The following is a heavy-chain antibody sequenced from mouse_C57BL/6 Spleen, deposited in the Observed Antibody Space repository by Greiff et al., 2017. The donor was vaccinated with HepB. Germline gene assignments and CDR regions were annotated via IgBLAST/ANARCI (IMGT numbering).Heavy chain of an antibody. Sequence: EVHLVESGGGLVKPGGSLKLSCAASGFTFSSYAMSWVRQTPEKRLEWVATISDGGSYTYYPDNVKGRFTISRDNAKNNLYLQMSHLKSEDTAVYYCARDRDGSSYGWYFDVWGTGTTVTVSS. D-gene: IGHD1-1*01. V-gene: IGHV5-4*01. CDR2: ISDGGSYT. J-gene: IGHJ1*03. CDR1: GFTFSSYA. CDR3: ARDRDGSSYGWYFDV.